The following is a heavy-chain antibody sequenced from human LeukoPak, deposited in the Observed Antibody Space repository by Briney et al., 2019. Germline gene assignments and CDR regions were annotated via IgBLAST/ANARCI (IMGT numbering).Heavy chain of an antibody. V-gene: IGHV4-59*01. J-gene: IGHJ5*02. CDR2: IYDHGRT. D-gene: IGHD2-8*01. CDR1: GGSFSY. CDR3: GRRSYGIGFDP. Sequence: SETLSLTCIVSGGSFSYLSWIRQPPGKGLEWIGIIYDHGRTEYNPSLKSRVSISVDTSKNQVSLRLNSVTPADTAMYYCGRRSYGIGFDPWGQGILVTVSS.